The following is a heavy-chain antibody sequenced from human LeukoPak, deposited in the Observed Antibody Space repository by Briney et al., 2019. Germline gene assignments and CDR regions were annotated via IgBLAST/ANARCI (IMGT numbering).Heavy chain of an antibody. CDR1: GFTFDDYA. D-gene: IGHD5-24*01. CDR2: ISWNSGSI. J-gene: IGHJ4*02. Sequence: SLRLSCAASGFTFDDYAMHWVRQAPGGGVEWVSGISWNSGSIGYAVSVQGRFTISRDNANNSLYLQMNSLRAEDTALYYCAKVHAHGYNARQFYYWGEGTLVTVSS. V-gene: IGHV3-9*01. CDR3: AKVHAHGYNARQFYY.